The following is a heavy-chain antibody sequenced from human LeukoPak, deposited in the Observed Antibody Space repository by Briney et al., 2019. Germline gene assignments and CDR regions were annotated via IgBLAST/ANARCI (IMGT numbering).Heavy chain of an antibody. CDR2: IYHSGST. V-gene: IGHV4-38-2*01. CDR3: GRNSVFWSGYFGVWYC. D-gene: IGHD3-3*01. Sequence: SETLSLTCAVSGYSISSGYYWGWLRPPPGKGLEWIGSIYHSGSTYYNPSLKSRVTISVDNSKNHFPLNQISGPAADAAVYYCGRNSVFWSGYFGVWYCGGQGTLVTFSA. J-gene: IGHJ4*02. CDR1: GYSISSGYY.